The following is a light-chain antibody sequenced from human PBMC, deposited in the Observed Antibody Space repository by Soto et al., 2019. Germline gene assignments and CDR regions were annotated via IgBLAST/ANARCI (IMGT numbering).Light chain of an antibody. CDR1: SSNIGSNT. CDR2: SNN. Sequence: QSVLTQPPSASGTPGQRVTISCSGSSSNIGSNTVNWYQQLPGTAPKLLIYSNNQRPSGVPDRFSGSKSGTSASLAISGSQYDEEADYYCGEWDDSLNGFYVFGTGTKVTVL. V-gene: IGLV1-44*01. J-gene: IGLJ1*01. CDR3: GEWDDSLNGFYV.